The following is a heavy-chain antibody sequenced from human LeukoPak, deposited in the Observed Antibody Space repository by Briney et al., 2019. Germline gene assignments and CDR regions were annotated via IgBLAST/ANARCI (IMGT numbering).Heavy chain of an antibody. CDR2: IYSGGST. CDR3: ARDPGMVRGVTPFDY. Sequence: EGSLRLSCTASGFTVSSNYMSWVRQAPGKGLEWVSVIYSGGSTYYADSVKGRFTISRDNSKNTLYLQMNSLRAEDTAVYYCARDPGMVRGVTPFDYWGQGTLVTVS. CDR1: GFTVSSNY. D-gene: IGHD3-10*01. J-gene: IGHJ4*02. V-gene: IGHV3-53*01.